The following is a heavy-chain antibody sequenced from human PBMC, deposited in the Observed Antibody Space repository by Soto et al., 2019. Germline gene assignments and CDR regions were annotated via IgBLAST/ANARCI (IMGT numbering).Heavy chain of an antibody. D-gene: IGHD2-8*01. CDR3: ACIKSVDY. Sequence: EVQLVESGGGLVQPGGSLRLSCAASGFTFSSYSMNWVHQAPGKGLEWVSYISSSSSTIYYADSVKGRFTISRDNAKNSLYLQMHGRRAEDTAVYYCACIKSVDYWGQGPLVTVSS. CDR1: GFTFSSYS. J-gene: IGHJ4*02. V-gene: IGHV3-48*01. CDR2: ISSSSSTI.